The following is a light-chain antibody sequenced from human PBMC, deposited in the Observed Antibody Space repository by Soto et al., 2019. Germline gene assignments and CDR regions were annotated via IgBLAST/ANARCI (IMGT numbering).Light chain of an antibody. CDR1: SSDVGGYNY. J-gene: IGLJ1*01. CDR2: EVT. Sequence: QSVLAQPPSASGSPGQSVTISCTGTSSDVGGYNYVSWYQQHPGKAPKLMIYEVTKRPSGVPDRFSGSKSGNTASLSVSGLQAEDEADYYCSSYAGRNNFVFGTGTKVNV. CDR3: SSYAGRNNFV. V-gene: IGLV2-8*01.